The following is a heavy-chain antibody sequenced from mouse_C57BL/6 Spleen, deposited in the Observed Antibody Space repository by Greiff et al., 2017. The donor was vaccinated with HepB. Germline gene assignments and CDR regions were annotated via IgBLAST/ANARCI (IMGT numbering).Heavy chain of an antibody. D-gene: IGHD4-1*01. Sequence: VQLKESGPGLVKPSQSLSLTCSVTGYSITSGYYWNWIRQFPGNKLEWMGYISYDGSNNYNPSLKNRISITRDTSKNQFFLKLNSVTTEDTATYYCARETGTSGYFDYWGQGTTLTVSS. CDR3: ARETGTSGYFDY. J-gene: IGHJ2*01. CDR1: GYSITSGYY. V-gene: IGHV3-6*01. CDR2: ISYDGSN.